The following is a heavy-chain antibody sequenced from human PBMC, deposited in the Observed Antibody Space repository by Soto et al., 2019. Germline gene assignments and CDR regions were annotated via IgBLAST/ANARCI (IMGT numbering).Heavy chain of an antibody. CDR3: AGASNFNYAFEY. D-gene: IGHD1-7*01. CDR1: GFTVKGNY. Sequence: GGSLRLSCAPSGFTVKGNYVGWARQASGKEVEWVSIIFSGGMTYYADSVKGRFTISKDISKNTLSLQMNSLRADDTAVYSCAGASNFNYAFEYWGLGTPVTVSS. V-gene: IGHV3-53*01. CDR2: IFSGGMT. J-gene: IGHJ4*02.